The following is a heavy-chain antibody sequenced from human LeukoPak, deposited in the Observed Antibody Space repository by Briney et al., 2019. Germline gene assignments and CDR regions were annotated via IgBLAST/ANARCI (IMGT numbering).Heavy chain of an antibody. J-gene: IGHJ3*02. V-gene: IGHV3-15*01. CDR2: IKSRADGGTP. Sequence: PGGSLRLSCAASGCTFRDAWMIWVRQAPGKGLEWVGRIKSRADGGTPDYAAPVTGRFTTSRDDSNGTLLLQMNSLTTEDTAVYYCATQGVLDAFDIWGQGTMVIVSS. CDR3: ATQGVLDAFDI. D-gene: IGHD3-10*01. CDR1: GCTFRDAW.